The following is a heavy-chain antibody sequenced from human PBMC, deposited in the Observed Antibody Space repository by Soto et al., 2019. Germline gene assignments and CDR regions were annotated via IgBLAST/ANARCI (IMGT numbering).Heavy chain of an antibody. Sequence: SLRLSCAASGFTFSSYAMHWVRQAPGKGLEWVAVISYDGSNKYYADSVKGRFTISRDNSKNTLYLQMNSLRAEDTAVYYCAREGPNVAHDAFDIWGQGTMVTVSS. J-gene: IGHJ3*02. D-gene: IGHD1-1*01. CDR2: ISYDGSNK. CDR1: GFTFSSYA. V-gene: IGHV3-30-3*01. CDR3: AREGPNVAHDAFDI.